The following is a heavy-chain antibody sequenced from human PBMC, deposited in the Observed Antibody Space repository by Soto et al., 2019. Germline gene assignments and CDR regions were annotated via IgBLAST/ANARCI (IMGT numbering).Heavy chain of an antibody. Sequence: GGSLILSCAASGFTFSSYWMHWVRQAPGKGLVWVSRINSDGSSTSYADSVKGRFTISRDNAKNTLYLQMNSLRAEDTAVYYCAREPRSSSGWSYYYMDVWGKGTTVTVSS. CDR3: AREPRSSSGWSYYYMDV. V-gene: IGHV3-74*01. D-gene: IGHD6-6*01. J-gene: IGHJ6*03. CDR2: INSDGSST. CDR1: GFTFSSYW.